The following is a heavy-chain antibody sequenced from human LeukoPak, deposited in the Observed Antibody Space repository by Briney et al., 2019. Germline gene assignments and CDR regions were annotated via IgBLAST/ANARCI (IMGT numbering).Heavy chain of an antibody. Sequence: GGSLRLSCAASGFTFSSYSMNWVRQAPGKGLEWVAVISYDGSNKYYADSVKGRFTISRDNSKNTLYLQMNSLRAEDTAVYYCARVLDCGDDCLYAFDIWGQGTMVTVSS. CDR1: GFTFSSYS. J-gene: IGHJ3*02. D-gene: IGHD2-21*02. CDR2: ISYDGSNK. CDR3: ARVLDCGDDCLYAFDI. V-gene: IGHV3-30*03.